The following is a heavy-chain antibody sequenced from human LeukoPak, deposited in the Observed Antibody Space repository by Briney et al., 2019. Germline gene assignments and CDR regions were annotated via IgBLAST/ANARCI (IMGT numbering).Heavy chain of an antibody. CDR3: AHIVEAAIVSYNWFDP. D-gene: IGHD5-18*01. CDR1: GFSLSTSGVG. V-gene: IGHV2-5*01. Sequence: ESGPTLVNPTQTLTLTCTFSGFSLSTSGVGVGWIRQPPGKALEWLALIYWNDDKRYSPSLKSRLTITEDTSKNQVVLTMTNMDPVDTATYYCAHIVEAAIVSYNWFDPWGQGTLVTVSS. J-gene: IGHJ5*02. CDR2: IYWNDDK.